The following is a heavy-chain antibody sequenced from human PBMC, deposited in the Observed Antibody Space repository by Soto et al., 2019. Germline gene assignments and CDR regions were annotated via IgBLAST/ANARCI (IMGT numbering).Heavy chain of an antibody. CDR2: IYYSGST. CDR3: ARVATYYDFWSGFQEPTKYYVMDG. CDR1: GGSISSGGYY. D-gene: IGHD3-3*01. V-gene: IGHV4-31*03. J-gene: IGHJ6*02. Sequence: SETLSLTCTVSGGSISSGGYYWSWIRQHPGKGLEWIGYIYYSGSTYYNPSLKSRVTISVDTSKNQFSLKLSSVTGADTAVYYCARVATYYDFWSGFQEPTKYYVMDGWGQGTTVTVSS.